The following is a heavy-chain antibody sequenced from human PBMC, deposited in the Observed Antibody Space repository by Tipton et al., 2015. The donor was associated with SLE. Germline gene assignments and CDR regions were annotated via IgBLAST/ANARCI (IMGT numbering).Heavy chain of an antibody. CDR3: TRVESTSWAFDI. D-gene: IGHD2/OR15-2a*01. CDR2: INSDGSST. V-gene: IGHV3-74*01. Sequence: SLRLSCAASGFTFSSYWMYWVRQAPGKGPVWVSRINSDGSSTTYADSVKGRFTTSRDNAKNTLFLQMNSLRAEDTAVYYCTRVESTSWAFDIWGRGTIVTVSS. J-gene: IGHJ3*02. CDR1: GFTFSSYW.